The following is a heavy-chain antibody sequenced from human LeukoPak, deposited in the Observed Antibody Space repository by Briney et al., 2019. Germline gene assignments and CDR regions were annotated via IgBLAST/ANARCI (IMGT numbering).Heavy chain of an antibody. CDR1: GGSISSGSYY. CDR2: IYHSGST. D-gene: IGHD3-10*01. J-gene: IGHJ4*02. V-gene: IGHV4-30-2*01. Sequence: PSETLSLTCTVSGGSISSGSYYWSWIRQPPGKGLEWIGYIYHSGSTYYNPSLKSRVTISVDRSKNQFFLKLSSVTAADTAVYYCARGRLYGSGSPFDYWGQGTLVTVSS. CDR3: ARGRLYGSGSPFDY.